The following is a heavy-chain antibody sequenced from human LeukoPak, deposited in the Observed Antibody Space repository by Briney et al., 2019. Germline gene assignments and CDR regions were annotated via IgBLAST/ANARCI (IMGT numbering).Heavy chain of an antibody. CDR2: INHSGST. J-gene: IGHJ3*02. Sequence: PSETLSLTCAVYGGSFSGYYWSWIRQPPGKGLEWIGEINHSGSTNYNPSLKSRVTISIDKSKNQFSLRLNSVTAADTAVYYCAREGGYSYGLDAFDIWGQGTMVTVSS. D-gene: IGHD5-18*01. CDR1: GGSFSGYY. CDR3: AREGGYSYGLDAFDI. V-gene: IGHV4-34*01.